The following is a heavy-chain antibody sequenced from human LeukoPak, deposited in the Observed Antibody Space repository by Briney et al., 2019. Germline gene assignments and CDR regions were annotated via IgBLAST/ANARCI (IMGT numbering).Heavy chain of an antibody. J-gene: IGHJ5*02. V-gene: IGHV4-34*01. CDR3: ARGRIAAAGPRGVRFDP. CDR1: GGSFSGYY. Sequence: SETLSLTCAVYGGSFSGYYWSWIRQPPGKGLEWIGEINHSGSTNYNPSLKSRVTISVDTSKNQFSLKLSSATAADTAVYYCARGRIAAAGPRGVRFDPWGQGTLVTVSS. D-gene: IGHD6-13*01. CDR2: INHSGST.